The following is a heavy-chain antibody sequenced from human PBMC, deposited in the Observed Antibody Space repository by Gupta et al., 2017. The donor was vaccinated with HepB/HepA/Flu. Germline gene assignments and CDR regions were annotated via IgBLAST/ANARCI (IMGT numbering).Heavy chain of an antibody. J-gene: IGHJ6*02. CDR3: VKYGAPKGKKYYYNGMDV. CDR2: IWFDGSNK. CDR1: WFNFSTYD. Sequence: GSSQLLFCTATWFNFSTYDIHWVRQAPGKGLEWVAVIWFDGSNKRYADSVKGRFTISRDNSKNTLSLQMNSLRAEDTAVYYCVKYGAPKGKKYYYNGMDVWGQGTTVTVSS. V-gene: IGHV3-33*06. D-gene: IGHD3-10*01.